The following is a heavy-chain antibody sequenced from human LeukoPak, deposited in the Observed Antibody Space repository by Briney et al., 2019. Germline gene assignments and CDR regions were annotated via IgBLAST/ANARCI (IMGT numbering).Heavy chain of an antibody. V-gene: IGHV4-38-2*02. CDR2: IYHSGST. D-gene: IGHD3-22*01. CDR3: ARRVHCYDTSGYSYYFDY. J-gene: IGHJ4*02. CDR1: GYSISSGYY. Sequence: ASETLSLTCTVSGYSISSGYYWGWIRQPPGKGLEWIGSIYHSGSTYYNPSLKSRVTISVDTSKNHFSLKLSSVTAADTAVYYCARRVHCYDTSGYSYYFDYWGQGTLVTVSS.